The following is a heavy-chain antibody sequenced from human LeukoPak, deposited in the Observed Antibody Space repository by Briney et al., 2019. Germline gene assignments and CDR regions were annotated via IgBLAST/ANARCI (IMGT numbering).Heavy chain of an antibody. CDR2: AYYSGST. Sequence: SETLSLTCTVSGGSVSSINSYWGWIRQPPGKGLEWIGSAYYSGSTYYNPSLKSRVTISVDTSKNQLSLNLSSVTAADTAVYYCARDPQLTLTHFDYWGLGTLVTVSS. V-gene: IGHV4-39*07. CDR3: ARDPQLTLTHFDY. CDR1: GGSVSSINSY. J-gene: IGHJ4*02. D-gene: IGHD1-1*01.